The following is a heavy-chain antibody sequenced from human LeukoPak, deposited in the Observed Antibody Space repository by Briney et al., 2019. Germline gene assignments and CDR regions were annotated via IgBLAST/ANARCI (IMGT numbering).Heavy chain of an antibody. D-gene: IGHD5-12*01. CDR3: ARDGGSAATITNWFDP. V-gene: IGHV3-48*03. CDR2: ISSSGRTI. J-gene: IGHJ5*02. Sequence: PGGSLRLSCAASGFTFSNYEMNWVRQAPGKGLEWVSYISSSGRTIYYADSVKGRFTISRDNAKNSLYLQMNSLRAEDTAVYYCARDGGSAATITNWFDPWGQGTLVTVSS. CDR1: GFTFSNYE.